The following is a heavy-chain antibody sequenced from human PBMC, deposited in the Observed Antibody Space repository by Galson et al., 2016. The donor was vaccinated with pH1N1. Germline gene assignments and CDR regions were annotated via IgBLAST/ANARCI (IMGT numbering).Heavy chain of an antibody. CDR1: GYTFSKFW. V-gene: IGHV5-51*03. J-gene: IGHJ6*02. CDR2: LYPGDSDT. CDR3: ARRSAEYDRDV. D-gene: IGHD2-15*01. Sequence: QSGAEVKKPGESLRISCEGSGYTFSKFWIAWVRQMPGKGLEWMGNLYPGDSDTTYSPSFEGQFTFSADKSISTAFLPCISLKASDTAIYFWARRSAEYDRDVWGQGTKVIVSS.